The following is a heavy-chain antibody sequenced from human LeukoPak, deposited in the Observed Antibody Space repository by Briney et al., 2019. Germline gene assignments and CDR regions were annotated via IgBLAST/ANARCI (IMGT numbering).Heavy chain of an antibody. CDR2: ISSSSTYI. V-gene: IGHV3-21*01. J-gene: IGHJ3*02. D-gene: IGHD6-19*01. Sequence: GGSLRHSCAASGFYLRTYYVKLGRQAPGKGLEWVSCISSSSTYIYYADSVRCRFAISRDNAKNSLYLQMNSLRAEDTAVYYCARATISVAYAFDIWGQGTMVTVSS. CDR1: GFYLRTYY. CDR3: ARATISVAYAFDI.